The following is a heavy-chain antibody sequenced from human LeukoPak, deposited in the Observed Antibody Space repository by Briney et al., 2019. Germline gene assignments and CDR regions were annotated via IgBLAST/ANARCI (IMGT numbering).Heavy chain of an antibody. CDR1: GYTFTNYG. CDR3: AREHCSGGSCYDGYGMDV. Sequence: ASVKVSCKASGYTFTNYGISWVRQAPGQGLEWMGWIDASNGNTNYAQKLQGRVTMTTDTSTSTAYMELRSLRSDDTAVYYCAREHCSGGSCYDGYGMDVWGQGTTVTVSS. D-gene: IGHD2-15*01. J-gene: IGHJ6*02. V-gene: IGHV1-18*01. CDR2: IDASNGNT.